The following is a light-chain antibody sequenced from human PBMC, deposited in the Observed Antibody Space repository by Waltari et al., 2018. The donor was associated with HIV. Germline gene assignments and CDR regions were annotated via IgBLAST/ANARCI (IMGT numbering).Light chain of an antibody. V-gene: IGLV2-11*01. J-gene: IGLJ3*02. Sequence: QSALTQPRSVSGSPGQSVTISCTGTSSDVGDCNYVSWYQQHPGKAPKVMIYDVTKRPSGVPDRFSGSKSGNTASLPISGLQAEDEADYYCCSYTGTYTLLFGGGTKLTVL. CDR1: SSDVGDCNY. CDR3: CSYTGTYTLL. CDR2: DVT.